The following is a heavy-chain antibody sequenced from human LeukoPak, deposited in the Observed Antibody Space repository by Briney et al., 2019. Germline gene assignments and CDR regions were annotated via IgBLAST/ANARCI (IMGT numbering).Heavy chain of an antibody. Sequence: GGSLRLSCAASGFTFSSYGMSWVRQAPGKGLEWVSSISGTGIDTYYADSVKGRFTVSRDNSKNTLYLQMNSLRAEDTAVYYCARVENGDYAVYWGQGTLVTVSS. V-gene: IGHV3-23*01. D-gene: IGHD4-17*01. J-gene: IGHJ4*02. CDR2: ISGTGIDT. CDR3: ARVENGDYAVY. CDR1: GFTFSSYG.